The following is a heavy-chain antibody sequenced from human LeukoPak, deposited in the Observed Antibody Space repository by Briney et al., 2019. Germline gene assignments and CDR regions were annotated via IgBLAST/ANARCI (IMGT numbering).Heavy chain of an antibody. CDR1: GYSFTSYW. Sequence: GESLKISSKGSGYSFTSYWIGWVRQMPGKGLEWMGIIYPCDSDTRYSPSFQGQVTISADKSNSTAYLQWSSLKASDTAMYYGARLGHCSSTSCYPYYYYMDVWGKGTTVTVSS. V-gene: IGHV5-51*01. CDR2: IYPCDSDT. J-gene: IGHJ6*03. CDR3: ARLGHCSSTSCYPYYYYMDV. D-gene: IGHD2-2*01.